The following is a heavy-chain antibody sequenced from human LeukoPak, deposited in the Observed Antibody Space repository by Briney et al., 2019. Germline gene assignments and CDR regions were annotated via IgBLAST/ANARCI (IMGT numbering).Heavy chain of an antibody. V-gene: IGHV5-51*01. J-gene: IGHJ4*02. CDR2: IFPGDSET. Sequence: DSLKISGKGSEYSFTTYLIGWVGQMPGKGLDWMEIIFPGDSETTYSPSFQGQVTISDDKYISTAYLQWRSVKASDTAMYYCATSGSQARFDYWGQGTLVTASS. CDR1: EYSFTTYL. CDR3: ATSGSQARFDY. D-gene: IGHD3-10*01.